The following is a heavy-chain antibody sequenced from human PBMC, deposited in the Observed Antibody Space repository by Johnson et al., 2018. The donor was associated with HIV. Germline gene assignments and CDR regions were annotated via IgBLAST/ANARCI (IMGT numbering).Heavy chain of an antibody. CDR1: GFTFSSYA. V-gene: IGHV3-30*04. J-gene: IGHJ3*02. CDR3: ARVKGAFDI. Sequence: QVQLVESGGGVVQPGRSLRLSCAASGFTFSSYAMHWVRQAPGKGLEWVAVIWYDGSNKYYADSVTGRFTVSRDNSKNTLYLQMNSLRAEDTAVYYCARVKGAFDIWGQGTMVTVSS. CDR2: IWYDGSNK.